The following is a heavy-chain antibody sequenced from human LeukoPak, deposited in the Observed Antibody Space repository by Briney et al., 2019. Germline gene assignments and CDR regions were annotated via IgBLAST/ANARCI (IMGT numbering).Heavy chain of an antibody. Sequence: GGSLRLSCAASGFTFGSCWMHWVRQAPGKGLVWVSRIISDGSSTSYADSVKGRFTISRDNAKNTLYLQMNSLRAEDTAVYYCARVSSYDFWSGYYPFDYWGQGTLVTVSS. CDR1: GFTFGSCW. D-gene: IGHD3-3*01. J-gene: IGHJ4*02. CDR2: IISDGSST. CDR3: ARVSSYDFWSGYYPFDY. V-gene: IGHV3-74*01.